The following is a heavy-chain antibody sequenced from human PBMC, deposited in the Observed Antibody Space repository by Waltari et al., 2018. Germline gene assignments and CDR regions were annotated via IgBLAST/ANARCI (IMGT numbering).Heavy chain of an antibody. Sequence: QVQLVQSGAEVKKPGASVKVSCKASGYTFTSYYMHWVRQAPGQGLEWMGIINPSGGSTSYAQKFQGRVTMTRDTSTSTVYMELSSLRSEDTAVYYCAKAEQKGVAGLIHFDYWGQGTLVTVSS. V-gene: IGHV1-46*01. CDR1: GYTFTSYY. CDR3: AKAEQKGVAGLIHFDY. CDR2: INPSGGST. J-gene: IGHJ4*02. D-gene: IGHD6-19*01.